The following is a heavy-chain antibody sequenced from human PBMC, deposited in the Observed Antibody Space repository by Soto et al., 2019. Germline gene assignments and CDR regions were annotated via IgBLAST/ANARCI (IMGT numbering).Heavy chain of an antibody. D-gene: IGHD1-26*01. CDR3: AKRPRALLTFDY. J-gene: IGHJ4*02. V-gene: IGHV3-23*04. Sequence: EVQLVDSGGGLVQPGGSLRLSCAASGFIFINYVMSWVRQAPGKGLEWVSSISDSGGTSYYADSVKGRFTISRDNSKNTLYLQMNRLRAEDTAIYYCAKRPRALLTFDYWGQGTLVTGSS. CDR2: ISDSGGTS. CDR1: GFIFINYV.